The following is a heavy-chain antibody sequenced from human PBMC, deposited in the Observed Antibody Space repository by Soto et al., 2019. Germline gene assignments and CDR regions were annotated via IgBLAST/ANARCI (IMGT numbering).Heavy chain of an antibody. CDR3: AKDLRPGLVVPTKSGFDP. CDR2: TSIGGNT. J-gene: IGHJ5*02. CDR1: GFPFYTYA. Sequence: GGSLRLSCEASGFPFYTYAMTPFRPLPGLGLEGASTTSIGGNTDFAESVRGRFSVSRDNSKNTLYLQMPTRRAEDAAIYFCAKDLRPGLVVPTKSGFDPWGQGTRVTVSS. D-gene: IGHD3-10*01. V-gene: IGHV3-23*01.